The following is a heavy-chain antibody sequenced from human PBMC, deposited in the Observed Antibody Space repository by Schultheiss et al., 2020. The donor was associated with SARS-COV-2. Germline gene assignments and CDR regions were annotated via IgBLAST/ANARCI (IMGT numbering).Heavy chain of an antibody. D-gene: IGHD3-10*01. CDR1: GGSISSGGYY. V-gene: IGHV4-31*03. J-gene: IGHJ4*02. CDR2: IYYSGST. CDR3: ARELASSGSYYNGYFDY. Sequence: SETLSLTCTVSGGSISSGGYYWSWIRQHPGKGLEWIGYIYYSGSTYYNPSLKSRVTISVDTSKNQFSLKLSSVTAADTAVYYCARELASSGSYYNGYFDYWGQGTLVTVS.